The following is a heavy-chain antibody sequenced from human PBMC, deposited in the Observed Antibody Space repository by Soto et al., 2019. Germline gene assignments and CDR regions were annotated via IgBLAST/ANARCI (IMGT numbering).Heavy chain of an antibody. Sequence: PGGSLRLSCTASGFTFGDYAMSWVRQAPGKGLEWVGFIRSKAYGGTTEYAASVKGRFTISRDDSKSIAYLQMNSLKTEDTAVYYCTAGKLYPSPDFDYWGQGTLVTVSS. CDR3: TAGKLYPSPDFDY. V-gene: IGHV3-49*04. J-gene: IGHJ4*02. CDR1: GFTFGDYA. CDR2: IRSKAYGGTT. D-gene: IGHD2-8*01.